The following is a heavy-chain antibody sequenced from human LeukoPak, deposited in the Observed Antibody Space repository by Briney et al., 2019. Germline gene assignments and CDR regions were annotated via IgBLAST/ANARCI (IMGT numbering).Heavy chain of an antibody. CDR3: ARAWAYGSGSYYGMDV. V-gene: IGHV1-3*01. Sequence: GASVKVSCKASGYTFTSYAMHWVRQAPGQRLEWMGWINAGNGNTKYSQKFQGRVTITRDTSASTAYMELSSLRSEDTAVYYCARAWAYGSGSYYGMDVWGQGTTVTVSS. CDR2: INAGNGNT. D-gene: IGHD3-10*01. CDR1: GYTFTSYA. J-gene: IGHJ6*02.